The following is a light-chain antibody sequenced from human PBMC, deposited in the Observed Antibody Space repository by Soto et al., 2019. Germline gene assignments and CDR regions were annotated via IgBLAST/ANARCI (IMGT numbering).Light chain of an antibody. Sequence: QSVLTQPPSASGSPGRSVTISCTGTRSDVGRYNYVSWYQLHPGKVPKLLIYEVTKRPSGIPDRFSGSKSGNTASLTVSGLQAEDEADYYCSSSVGSNIFVFGRATKLTV. J-gene: IGLJ1*01. CDR2: EVT. CDR3: SSSVGSNIFV. V-gene: IGLV2-8*01. CDR1: RSDVGRYNY.